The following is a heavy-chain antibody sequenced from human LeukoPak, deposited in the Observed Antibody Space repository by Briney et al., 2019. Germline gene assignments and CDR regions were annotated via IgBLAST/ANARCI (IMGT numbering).Heavy chain of an antibody. V-gene: IGHV4-59*11. CDR3: ARVLAIFGLDTTDFYMDV. J-gene: IGHJ6*03. D-gene: IGHD3/OR15-3a*01. CDR2: TSGSI. CDR1: GASISSHY. Sequence: PSETLSLTCAVSGASISSHYWSWIRQPPGKGLEWIVYTSGSISDNPSLKSRVAVSVDPSQNQVSLSLTSVTAADTAVYYCARVLAIFGLDTTDFYMDVWAKGPRSPSP.